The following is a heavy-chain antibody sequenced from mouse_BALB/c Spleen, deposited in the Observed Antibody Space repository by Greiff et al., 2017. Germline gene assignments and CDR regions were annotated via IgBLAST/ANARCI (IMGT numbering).Heavy chain of an antibody. Sequence: DVKLVESGGGLVQPGGSRKLSCAASGFTFSSFGMHWVRQAPEKGLEWVAYISSGSSTIYYADTVKGRFTISRDNPKNTLFLQMTSLRSEDTAMYYCAREGITTAYFDYWGQGTTLTVSS. D-gene: IGHD1-2*01. V-gene: IGHV5-17*02. J-gene: IGHJ2*01. CDR2: ISSGSSTI. CDR3: AREGITTAYFDY. CDR1: GFTFSSFG.